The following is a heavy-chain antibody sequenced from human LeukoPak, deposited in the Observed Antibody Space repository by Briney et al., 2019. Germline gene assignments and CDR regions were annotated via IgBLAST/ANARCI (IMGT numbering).Heavy chain of an antibody. D-gene: IGHD3-10*01. J-gene: IGHJ4*02. CDR2: IYSSA. Sequence: ETLSLTCTVSGGSISRYYWSWIRLPPGKGLEWIGYIYSSATYNPSLKGRVTISIDTSTNKLSLKLTSVTAADTAMYYCARVAYGSGTFYLDHWGQGTLVTVSS. CDR3: ARVAYGSGTFYLDH. V-gene: IGHV4-59*01. CDR1: GGSISRYY.